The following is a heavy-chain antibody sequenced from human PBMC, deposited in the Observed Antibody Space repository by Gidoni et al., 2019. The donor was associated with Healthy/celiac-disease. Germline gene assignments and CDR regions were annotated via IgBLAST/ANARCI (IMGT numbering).Heavy chain of an antibody. Sequence: QVQLQESGPGLVKPSQTLSLTCTVSGGSISSGSYYWSWIRQPAGKGLEWMGRLYTGGSTNYDPSLKSRVTISVDTSKNQFSLKLSSVTAADTAVYYCARDSLAAAGTFGYYYGMDVWGQGTTVTVSS. D-gene: IGHD6-13*01. CDR2: LYTGGST. V-gene: IGHV4-61*02. CDR3: ARDSLAAAGTFGYYYGMDV. J-gene: IGHJ6*02. CDR1: GGSISSGSYY.